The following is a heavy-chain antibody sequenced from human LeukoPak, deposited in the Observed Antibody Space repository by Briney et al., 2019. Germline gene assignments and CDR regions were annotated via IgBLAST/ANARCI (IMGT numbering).Heavy chain of an antibody. Sequence: GGSLRLSCAASGFIFSNAWMNWVRQAPGKGLEWVGRVKSIAYGGTTDYAAPVKGRFTISRDDSQNTLYLQMNSLKTEDTAVYYCTTPNCSSTSCYRRYYNWFDPWGQGTLVTVSS. CDR1: GFIFSNAW. D-gene: IGHD2-2*01. J-gene: IGHJ5*02. V-gene: IGHV3-15*07. CDR2: VKSIAYGGTT. CDR3: TTPNCSSTSCYRRYYNWFDP.